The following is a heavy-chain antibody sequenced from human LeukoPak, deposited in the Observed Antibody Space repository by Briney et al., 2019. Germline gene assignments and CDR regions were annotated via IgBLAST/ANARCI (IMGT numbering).Heavy chain of an antibody. V-gene: IGHV1-8*01. CDR1: GYPFTSYD. J-gene: IGHJ6*02. CDR3: ASFLKDYYYYGMDV. Sequence: ASVKVSCKASGYPFTSYDINWVRQATGQGLEWMGWMNPNSGNTGYAQKFQGRVTMTRNTSISTAYMELSSLRSEDTAVYYCASFLKDYYYYGMDVWGQGTTVTVSS. D-gene: IGHD2/OR15-2a*01. CDR2: MNPNSGNT.